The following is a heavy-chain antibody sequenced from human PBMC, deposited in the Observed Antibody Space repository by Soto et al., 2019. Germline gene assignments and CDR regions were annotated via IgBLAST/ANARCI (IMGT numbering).Heavy chain of an antibody. CDR1: GGSISSYY. CDR2: IYYSGST. V-gene: IGHV4-59*01. D-gene: IGHD5-12*01. Sequence: QVQLQESGPGLVKPSEILSLMCTVSGGSISSYYWSWIRQPPGKGLEWIGYIYYSGSTNYNPSLKSRVTISVDTSINQFSLKLSSVTAADTAVYYCARERRDGYKHYFDYWGQGTLVTVSS. CDR3: ARERRDGYKHYFDY. J-gene: IGHJ4*02.